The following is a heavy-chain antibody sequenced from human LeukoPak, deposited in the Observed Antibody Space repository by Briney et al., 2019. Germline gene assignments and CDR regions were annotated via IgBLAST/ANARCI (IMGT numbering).Heavy chain of an antibody. Sequence: RASVKVSCKASGYTFTSYYMHWVRQAPGQGLEWMGVINPSGGSTSYAQKFQGRVTMTRDTSTSTVYMELSSLRSEDTAVYYCARDVGDYYDSSGYSDAFDIWGQGTMVTVSS. CDR1: GYTFTSYY. CDR2: INPSGGST. V-gene: IGHV1-46*01. CDR3: ARDVGDYYDSSGYSDAFDI. D-gene: IGHD3-22*01. J-gene: IGHJ3*02.